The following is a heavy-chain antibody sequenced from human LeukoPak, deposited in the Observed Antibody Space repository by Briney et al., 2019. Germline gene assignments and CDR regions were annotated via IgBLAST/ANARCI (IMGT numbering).Heavy chain of an antibody. Sequence: PSETLSLTCAVYGGSFSAYYWSWIRQSPGKGLEWIGEIHHSGSTKYNPSLKSRVTISVDMSQSQFSLKLTSVTPADTAVYYCATEEGYNAYWGQGILVTVSS. CDR3: ATEEGYNAY. J-gene: IGHJ4*02. CDR2: IHHSGST. V-gene: IGHV4-34*01. CDR1: GGSFSAYY. D-gene: IGHD5-24*01.